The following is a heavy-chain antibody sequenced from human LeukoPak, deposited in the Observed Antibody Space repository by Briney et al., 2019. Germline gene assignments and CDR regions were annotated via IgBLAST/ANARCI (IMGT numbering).Heavy chain of an antibody. D-gene: IGHD6-19*01. V-gene: IGHV3-53*04. CDR2: LYNCGST. CDR3: ARGSRYSSGWLTFDP. CDR1: WFTVSSNY. Sequence: QAGGSLRLPWAASWFTVSSNYMSWVRQAPGKGLGWVSVLYNCGSTHHAHPVKCRFTISTHNSKNTLYLQMNSLRAADTAVYYCARGSRYSSGWLTFDPWGQETLVTVSS. J-gene: IGHJ5*02.